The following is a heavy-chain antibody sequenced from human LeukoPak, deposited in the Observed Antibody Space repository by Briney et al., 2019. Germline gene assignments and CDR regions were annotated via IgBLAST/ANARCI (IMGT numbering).Heavy chain of an antibody. CDR2: ISSSSSYI. Sequence: GGSLRLSCAASGFTFSSYSMNWVRQAPGKGLEWVSSISSSSSYIYYADSVKGRFTISRDNAKNSLYLQMNSLRAEDTALYYCARARSGYYSSFDYWGQGTLVTVSS. CDR1: GFTFSSYS. D-gene: IGHD3-22*01. V-gene: IGHV3-21*04. J-gene: IGHJ4*02. CDR3: ARARSGYYSSFDY.